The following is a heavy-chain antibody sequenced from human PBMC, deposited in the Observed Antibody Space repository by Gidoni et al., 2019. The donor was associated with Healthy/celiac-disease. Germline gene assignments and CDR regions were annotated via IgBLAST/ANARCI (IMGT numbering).Heavy chain of an antibody. CDR1: GYSISSGYY. Sequence: QVQLQESGPGLVKPSETLSLTCAVSGYSISSGYYWGWIRQPPGKGLGWIGSIYHSGSTYYNPSLKSRVTISVGTSKNQFSLKLGSVTAADTAVYYCARGECSGGSCYWDYWGQGTLVTVSS. D-gene: IGHD2-15*01. CDR3: ARGECSGGSCYWDY. J-gene: IGHJ4*02. CDR2: IYHSGST. V-gene: IGHV4-38-2*01.